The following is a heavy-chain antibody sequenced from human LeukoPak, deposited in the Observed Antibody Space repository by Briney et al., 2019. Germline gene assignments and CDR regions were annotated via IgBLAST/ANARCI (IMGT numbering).Heavy chain of an antibody. V-gene: IGHV4-38-2*02. J-gene: IGHJ5*02. D-gene: IGHD6-19*01. CDR1: GYSLSSGYY. Sequence: SETLSLTCTVSGYSLSSGYYWGWIRQPPGKGLEWIGSIYHSGSTYYNPSLKSRVTISVDTSKNQFSLKLSSVTAADTAVYYCARDQRYSSGWYSPNFDPWGQGTLVTVSS. CDR2: IYHSGST. CDR3: ARDQRYSSGWYSPNFDP.